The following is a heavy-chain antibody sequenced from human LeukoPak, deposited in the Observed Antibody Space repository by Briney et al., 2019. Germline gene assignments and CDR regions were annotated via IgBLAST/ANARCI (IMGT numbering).Heavy chain of an antibody. CDR1: GGSISSGGYS. J-gene: IGHJ6*03. Sequence: PSETLSLTCAVSGGSISSGGYSWSWIRQPPGKGLEWIGYIYYSGNTNYNPSLKSRVTMSVDTSKSQFSLKLSSVTAADTAVYYCARIMVRGIIANHYYYMDVWGKGTTVTISS. CDR2: IYYSGNT. CDR3: ARIMVRGIIANHYYYMDV. D-gene: IGHD3-10*01. V-gene: IGHV4-61*08.